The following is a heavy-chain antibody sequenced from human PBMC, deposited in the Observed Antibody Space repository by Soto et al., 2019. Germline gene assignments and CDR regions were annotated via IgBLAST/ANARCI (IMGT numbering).Heavy chain of an antibody. CDR2: ITGGSGNK. CDR1: GFTFVGYG. V-gene: IGHV3-23*01. Sequence: PGGFLRDPSAASGFTFVGYGMRRVRQAKGKGLEWVAGITGGSGNKFYADSVKGRFTISRDNSKNTVYLQMNSVRADDTAVYYCAKEDTSTSMRSFDFWGHGASVTVSS. CDR3: AKEDTSTSMRSFDF. J-gene: IGHJ4*01. D-gene: IGHD1-26*01.